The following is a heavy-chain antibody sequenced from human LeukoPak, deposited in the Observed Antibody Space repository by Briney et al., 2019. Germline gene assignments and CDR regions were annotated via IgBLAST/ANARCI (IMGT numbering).Heavy chain of an antibody. J-gene: IGHJ4*02. V-gene: IGHV3-64*01. D-gene: IGHD3-22*01. CDR3: ARDSKSSGYYKY. Sequence: PGGSLRLSCAASGFTFSSYAMHWVRQAPGKGLGYVSAISSNGGSIYYANSVKGRFTISRDNSKNTLYLQMGSLRAEDMAVYYCARDSKSSGYYKYWGQGTLVTVSS. CDR1: GFTFSSYA. CDR2: ISSNGGSI.